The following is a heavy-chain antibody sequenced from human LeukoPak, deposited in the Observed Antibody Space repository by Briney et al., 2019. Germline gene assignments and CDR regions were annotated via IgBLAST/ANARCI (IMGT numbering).Heavy chain of an antibody. D-gene: IGHD3-3*01. CDR3: ARGFAKYYDFWSGYRGAFDI. CDR1: GYTFTSYD. Sequence: ASVKVSCKASGYTFTSYDINWVRQATGQGLEWMRWMNPNSGNTGYAQKFQGRVTITRNTSISTAYMELSSLRSEDTAVYYCARGFAKYYDFWSGYRGAFDIWGQGTMVTVSS. J-gene: IGHJ3*02. CDR2: MNPNSGNT. V-gene: IGHV1-8*03.